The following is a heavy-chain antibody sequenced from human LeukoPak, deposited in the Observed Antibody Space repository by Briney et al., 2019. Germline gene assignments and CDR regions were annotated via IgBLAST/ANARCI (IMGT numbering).Heavy chain of an antibody. D-gene: IGHD3-9*01. J-gene: IGHJ4*02. V-gene: IGHV4-34*01. CDR2: INHSGST. CDR1: GGSFSGYY. Sequence: PSETLSLTCAVYGGSFSGYYWSWIRQPPGKGLEWIGEINHSGSTNYNPSLKSRVTISVDTSKNQFSLKLSSATAADTAVYYCARDAVLRYFDPQPYYFDYWGQGTLVTVSS. CDR3: ARDAVLRYFDPQPYYFDY.